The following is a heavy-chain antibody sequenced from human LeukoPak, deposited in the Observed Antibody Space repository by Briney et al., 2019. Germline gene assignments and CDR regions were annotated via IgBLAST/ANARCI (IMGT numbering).Heavy chain of an antibody. CDR3: ARIGTGDWCFEL. CDR1: GGSISYYY. CDR2: VYNSGTT. J-gene: IGHJ2*01. Sequence: PSETLSLTCTVSGGSISYYYWHWIRQPPGKGLEWIGNVYNSGTTNYNPSLKSRVSISIDTSKNQFSLMLHSVTAADTAVYYCARIGTGDWCFELWGRGTLVTVSS. D-gene: IGHD1-1*01. V-gene: IGHV4-59*01.